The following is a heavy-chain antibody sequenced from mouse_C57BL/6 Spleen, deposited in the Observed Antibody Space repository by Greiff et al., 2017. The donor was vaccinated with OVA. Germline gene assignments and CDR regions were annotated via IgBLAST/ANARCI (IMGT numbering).Heavy chain of an antibody. CDR2: ISSGSSTI. Sequence: EVQLVESGGGLVKPGGSLKLSCAASGFTFSDYGMHWVRQAPEKGLEWVAYISSGSSTIYYADTVKGRFTISRDNAKNTLFLQMTSLRSEDTAMYYCAMYYGSSYEWYFDVWGTGTTVTVSS. CDR1: GFTFSDYG. D-gene: IGHD1-1*01. V-gene: IGHV5-17*01. CDR3: AMYYGSSYEWYFDV. J-gene: IGHJ1*03.